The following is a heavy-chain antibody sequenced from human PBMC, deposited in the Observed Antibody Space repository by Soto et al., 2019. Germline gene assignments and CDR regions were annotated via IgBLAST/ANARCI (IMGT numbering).Heavy chain of an antibody. CDR1: GASISVHSYY. Sequence: SATLSVTCTFSGASISVHSYYWTWLRQPPGKGLEWIGSSYYSGTTYFNPSLKSRATISVDTSKNQFSLRLTSVTAADTAIYYWTRRYNWNDHYFDPRGPRALVTVSS. CDR2: SYYSGTT. J-gene: IGHJ5*02. CDR3: TRRYNWNDHYFDP. V-gene: IGHV4-39*01. D-gene: IGHD1-20*01.